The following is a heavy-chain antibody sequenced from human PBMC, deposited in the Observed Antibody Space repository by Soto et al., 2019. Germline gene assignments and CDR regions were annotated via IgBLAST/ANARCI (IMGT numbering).Heavy chain of an antibody. CDR3: ASEYSIIIPAVSDF. V-gene: IGHV3-21*01. CDR2: ISKSDYT. CDR1: GFAFNNYG. D-gene: IGHD2-2*01. J-gene: IGHJ4*02. Sequence: GWSLRLSCTVSGFAFNNYGINWVRQAPGKGLEWVSSISKSDYTYYSDSVKGRFTISRDNAKNSVSLQMNTLRAEDTAVYYCASEYSIIIPAVSDFCGQGTLVIVSA.